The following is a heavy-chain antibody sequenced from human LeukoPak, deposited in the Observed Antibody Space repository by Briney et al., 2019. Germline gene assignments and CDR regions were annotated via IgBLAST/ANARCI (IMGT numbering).Heavy chain of an antibody. Sequence: PGGSLRLSCVASGFTFSNYWMFWVRQAPGKGLEWVANIKQDETKKVYVDSVKGRFTISRDNAKNSLYLQMSSLRAEDTAVYYCATELSGTGDLDYWGQGTLVTVSS. J-gene: IGHJ4*02. CDR3: ATELSGTGDLDY. V-gene: IGHV3-7*05. CDR1: GFTFSNYW. D-gene: IGHD7-27*01. CDR2: IKQDETKK.